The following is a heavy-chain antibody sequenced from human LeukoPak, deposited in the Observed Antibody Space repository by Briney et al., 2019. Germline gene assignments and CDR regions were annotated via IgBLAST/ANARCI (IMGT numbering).Heavy chain of an antibody. V-gene: IGHV3-7*01. CDR2: IKQDGSEK. Sequence: PGGSLRLSCAASGFTFSSYWMSWVRQAPGKGLEWVANIKQDGSEKYYVDSVKGRFTISRDNAKNSLYPQMNSLRAEDTAVYYCARGSTDIVVVPAARGRLNWFDPWGQGTLVTVSS. CDR3: ARGSTDIVVVPAARGRLNWFDP. J-gene: IGHJ5*02. D-gene: IGHD2-2*01. CDR1: GFTFSSYW.